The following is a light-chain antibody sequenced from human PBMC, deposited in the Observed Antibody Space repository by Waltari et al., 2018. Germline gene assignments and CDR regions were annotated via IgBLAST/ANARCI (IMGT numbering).Light chain of an antibody. V-gene: IGKV1-9*01. Sequence: DIQLNQSPSFLSASVGDRVTITCRASQGIISYLAWYQQKPGKAPKVLIYGASTLQRGVPSRFSGSGSGTEFTLTISSLQPEDFATYYCQQLKSYPRTFGQGTKLEIK. CDR3: QQLKSYPRT. J-gene: IGKJ2*02. CDR2: GAS. CDR1: QGIISY.